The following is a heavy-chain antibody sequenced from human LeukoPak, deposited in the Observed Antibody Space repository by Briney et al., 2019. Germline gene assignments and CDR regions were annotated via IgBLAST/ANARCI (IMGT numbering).Heavy chain of an antibody. D-gene: IGHD5-18*01. CDR1: GGSISGGGYY. Sequence: PSETLSLTCTVSGGSISGGGYYWSWLRQHPGKGLEWIGYIYYSGSTYYNPSLKSRVTISVNTSKNQFPLKLSSVTAADTAVYYCARLTGYSYGGRGYYYGMDVWGQGTTVTVSS. CDR2: IYYSGST. J-gene: IGHJ6*02. V-gene: IGHV4-31*03. CDR3: ARLTGYSYGGRGYYYGMDV.